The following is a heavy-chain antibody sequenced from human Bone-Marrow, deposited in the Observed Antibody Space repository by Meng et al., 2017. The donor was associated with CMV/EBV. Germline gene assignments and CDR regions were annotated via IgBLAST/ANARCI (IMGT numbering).Heavy chain of an antibody. V-gene: IGHV3-30*02. CDR1: GFTFSSYG. D-gene: IGHD1-7*01. Sequence: GESLKISCAASGFTFSSYGMHWVRQAPGKGLEWVAFIRYDGSNKYYADSVKGRFTISRDNSKNTLYLQMNSLRAEDTAVYYCAKDGRSITGTTPQQLNYYYYYGMDVWGRGTTVTVSS. CDR3: AKDGRSITGTTPQQLNYYYYYGMDV. CDR2: IRYDGSNK. J-gene: IGHJ6*02.